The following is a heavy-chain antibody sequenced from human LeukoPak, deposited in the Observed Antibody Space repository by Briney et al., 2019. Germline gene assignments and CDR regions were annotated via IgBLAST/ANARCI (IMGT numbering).Heavy chain of an antibody. V-gene: IGHV4-34*01. CDR3: ARITMVRGVIYYYYMDV. Sequence: PSETLSLTCAVYGGSFSGYYWSWIRQPPGKGLEWIGEINHSGSTNYNPSLKSRVTISVDTSKNQFSLKLSSVTAADTAVYYCARITMVRGVIYYYYMDVWGKGTTVIVPS. J-gene: IGHJ6*03. D-gene: IGHD3-10*01. CDR1: GGSFSGYY. CDR2: INHSGST.